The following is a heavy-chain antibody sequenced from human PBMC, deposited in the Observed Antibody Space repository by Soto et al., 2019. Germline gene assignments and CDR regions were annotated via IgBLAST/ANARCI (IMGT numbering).Heavy chain of an antibody. Sequence: PSETLSLTCTVSGDSIISSSYSWGWIRQPPGKGLEWIGYIYYSGSTYYNPSLKSRVTISVDTSKNQFSLKLSSVTAADPAVYYCARAIEGDYDGSGSFDYWGQGTMVTVSS. CDR2: IYYSGST. J-gene: IGHJ4*02. V-gene: IGHV4-30-4*08. CDR3: ARAIEGDYDGSGSFDY. CDR1: GDSIISSSYS. D-gene: IGHD3-10*01.